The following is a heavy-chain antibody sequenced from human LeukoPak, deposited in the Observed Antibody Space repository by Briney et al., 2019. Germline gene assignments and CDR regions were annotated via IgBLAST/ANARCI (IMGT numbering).Heavy chain of an antibody. D-gene: IGHD2-15*01. CDR2: INGYGSST. J-gene: IGHJ3*02. CDR1: GFTFISYW. V-gene: IGHV3-74*01. CDR3: ARIRFSFPIITPQAFDI. Sequence: GGSLRLSCAASGFTFISYWMHWVRQAPGKGLVWVSRINGYGSSTDFADSVKGRFTISRDNAKNTLYLQMNSLRAEDTAVYYCARIRFSFPIITPQAFDIWGQGTMVTVSS.